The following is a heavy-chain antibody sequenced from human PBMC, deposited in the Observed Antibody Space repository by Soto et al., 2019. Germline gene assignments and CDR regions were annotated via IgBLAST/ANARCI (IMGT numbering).Heavy chain of an antibody. V-gene: IGHV1-8*01. D-gene: IGHD1-1*01. CDR1: GYTFTSYD. Sequence: ASVKVSCKASGYTFTSYDINWVRQATGQGLEWMGWMNPNSGNTGYAQKFQGRVTMTRNTSISTAYMELSSLRSEDTAVYYCARPLTTTGTQFDYWGQGTLVTVSS. J-gene: IGHJ4*02. CDR2: MNPNSGNT. CDR3: ARPLTTTGTQFDY.